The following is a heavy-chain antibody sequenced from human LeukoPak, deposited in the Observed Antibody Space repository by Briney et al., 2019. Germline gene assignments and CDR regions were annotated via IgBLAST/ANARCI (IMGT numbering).Heavy chain of an antibody. CDR1: GYTFTSYA. V-gene: IGHV1-3*01. CDR2: INAGNGNT. CDR3: ASSASDTAMATFDY. Sequence: ASVTVSCKASGYTFTSYAMHWVRQAPGQRLEWMGWINAGNGNTKYSQKFQGRVTITRDTSASTAYMELSSLRSEDTAVYYCASSASDTAMATFDYWGQGTLVTVSS. D-gene: IGHD5-18*01. J-gene: IGHJ4*02.